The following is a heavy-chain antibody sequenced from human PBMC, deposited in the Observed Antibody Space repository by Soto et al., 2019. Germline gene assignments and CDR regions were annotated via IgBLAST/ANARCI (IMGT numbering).Heavy chain of an antibody. CDR1: GRTVSSSY. CDR3: ATAREQEYSSDLFFDI. J-gene: IGHJ4*02. V-gene: IGHV3-53*01. Sequence: GGSLRLSCAASGRTVSSSYMSCVRQAPGKGLQWVSVIYSAGSTYYANSVKGRFTISRDISTNMVYLQMSSLTDEDRAVYYCATAREQEYSSDLFFDIWGQGALVTV. CDR2: IYSAGST. D-gene: IGHD5-18*01.